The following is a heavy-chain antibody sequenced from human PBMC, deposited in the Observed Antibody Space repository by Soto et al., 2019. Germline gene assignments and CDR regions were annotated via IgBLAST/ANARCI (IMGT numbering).Heavy chain of an antibody. Sequence: SETLSLTCTVSGGSISSGGYYWSWIRQHPGKGLEWIGYIYYSGSTYYNPSLKSRVTISVDTSKNQFSLKLSSVTAADTAVYYCASFSPTALAGGYDLGGSYSDYWGQGTLVTVSS. J-gene: IGHJ4*02. CDR2: IYYSGST. CDR1: GGSISSGGYY. D-gene: IGHD5-12*01. V-gene: IGHV4-31*03. CDR3: ASFSPTALAGGYDLGGSYSDY.